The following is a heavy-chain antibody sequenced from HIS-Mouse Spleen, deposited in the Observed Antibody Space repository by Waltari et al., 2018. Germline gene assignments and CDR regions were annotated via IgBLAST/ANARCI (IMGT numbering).Heavy chain of an antibody. Sequence: QLQLQESGPGLVKPSETLSLPCTVSGGSISSSSYFWRRIRQPPGKGLEWIGSIYYSGSTYYNPSLKSRVTISVDTSKNQFSLKLSSVTAADTAVYYCAREIPYSSSWYDWYFDLWGRGTLVTVSS. J-gene: IGHJ2*01. CDR3: AREIPYSSSWYDWYFDL. V-gene: IGHV4-39*07. CDR2: IYYSGST. CDR1: GGSISSSSYF. D-gene: IGHD6-13*01.